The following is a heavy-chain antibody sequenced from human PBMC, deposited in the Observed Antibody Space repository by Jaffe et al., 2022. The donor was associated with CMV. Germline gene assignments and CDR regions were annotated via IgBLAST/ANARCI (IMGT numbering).Heavy chain of an antibody. Sequence: QVQLVESGGGVVQPGRSLRLSCAASGFTFSSYGMHWVRQAPGKGLEWVAVISYDGSNKYYADSVKGRFTISRDNSKNTLYLQMNSLRAEDTAVYYCAKDFISSSFYYYYGMDVWGQGTTVTVSS. J-gene: IGHJ6*02. D-gene: IGHD6-6*01. CDR3: AKDFISSSFYYYYGMDV. V-gene: IGHV3-30*18. CDR1: GFTFSSYG. CDR2: ISYDGSNK.